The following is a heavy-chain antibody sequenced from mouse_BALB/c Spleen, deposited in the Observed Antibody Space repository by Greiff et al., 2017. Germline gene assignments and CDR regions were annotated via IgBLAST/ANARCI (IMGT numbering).Heavy chain of an antibody. V-gene: IGHV1S56*01. CDR2: IYPGNVNT. D-gene: IGHD1-1*01. CDR1: GYTFTSYY. Sequence: VQLQQSGPELVKPGASVRISCKASGYTFTSYYIHWVKQRPGQGLEWIGWIYPGNVNTKYNEKFKGKATLTADKSSSTAYMQLSSLTSEDSAVYFCARITTVVGPYAMDYWGQGTSVTVSS. CDR3: ARITTVVGPYAMDY. J-gene: IGHJ4*01.